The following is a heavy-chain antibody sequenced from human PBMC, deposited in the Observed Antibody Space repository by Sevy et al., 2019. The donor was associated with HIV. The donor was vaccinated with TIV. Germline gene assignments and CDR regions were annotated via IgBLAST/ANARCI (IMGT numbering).Heavy chain of an antibody. Sequence: SETLSLTCDVSGFSISNNFYWGWIRQPPGKGLEWIGSIYHSGTTYYSPSLNSRVTISVDMSNNQFALRVTSVTAADTAVYYCARARRAETNYFCMDVWGKGTTVTVSS. CDR2: IYHSGTT. CDR3: ARARRAETNYFCMDV. D-gene: IGHD3-3*01. V-gene: IGHV4-38-2*01. J-gene: IGHJ6*03. CDR1: GFSISNNFY.